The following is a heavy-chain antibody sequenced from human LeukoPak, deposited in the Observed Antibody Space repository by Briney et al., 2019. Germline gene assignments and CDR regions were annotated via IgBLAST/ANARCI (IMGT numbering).Heavy chain of an antibody. J-gene: IGHJ4*02. CDR1: GFTFSSYW. Sequence: GGSLRLSCAASGFTFSSYWMHWVRQAPGKGLKWVARIDGDGSTTIYADSVKGRFTISRDNTKNTLYLQINSLRVEDTAVYYCARPHTGFDSWGQGTLVTVS. CDR3: ARPHTGFDS. CDR2: IDGDGSTT. V-gene: IGHV3-74*01.